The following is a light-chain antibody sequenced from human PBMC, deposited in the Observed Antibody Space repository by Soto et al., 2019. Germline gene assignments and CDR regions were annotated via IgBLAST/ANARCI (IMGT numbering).Light chain of an antibody. CDR3: AARDDSLNGLV. J-gene: IGLJ2*01. CDR1: SSNIGSNT. V-gene: IGLV1-44*01. Sequence: QSVLTQPPSASGTPGQRVTISCSGSSSNIGSNTVNWYQQLPGTAPKLLIYSNNQRPSGVPDRFSGSKSGTSASLAISGLQSEDEADYYCAARDDSLNGLVFGGGTQLTVL. CDR2: SNN.